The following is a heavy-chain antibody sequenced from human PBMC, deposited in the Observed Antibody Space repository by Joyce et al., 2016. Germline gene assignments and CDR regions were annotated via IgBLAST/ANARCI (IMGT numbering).Heavy chain of an antibody. CDR1: GFIFRDCR. CDR3: SRDDDDPFDY. J-gene: IGHJ4*02. V-gene: IGHV3-74*01. CDR2: INKDGSST. Sequence: EVQLVETGGDLVQPGGSLRLSCEGSGFIFRDCRLHWVRQVPGKSPVWIAYINKDGSSTLYAESVKGRFSVSRDNTKNMVFLEMKSLRAEDTAVYYCSRDDDDPFDYWGRGTLVTVAS. D-gene: IGHD3-3*01.